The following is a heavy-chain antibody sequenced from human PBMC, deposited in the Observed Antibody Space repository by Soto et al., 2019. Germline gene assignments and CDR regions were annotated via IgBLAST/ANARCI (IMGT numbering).Heavy chain of an antibody. V-gene: IGHV3-21*01. Sequence: EVQLVESGGGLVKPGGSLRLSCAASGFTFSSYSMNWVRQAPGKGLEWVSSISSSSSYIYYADSVKRRFTISRDNAKNSLYLQMNSLRAEDTAVYYCARDLDRAYYDILTDGYWGQGTLVTVSS. CDR3: ARDLDRAYYDILTDGY. CDR2: ISSSSSYI. CDR1: GFTFSSYS. D-gene: IGHD3-9*01. J-gene: IGHJ4*02.